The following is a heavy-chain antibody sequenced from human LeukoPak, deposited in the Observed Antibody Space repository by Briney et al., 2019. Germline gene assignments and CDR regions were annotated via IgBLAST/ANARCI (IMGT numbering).Heavy chain of an antibody. Sequence: GGSLRLSCAASGFTFSSYAMSWVRQAPGKGLEWVSAISGSGGSTYYADPVKGRFTISRDNSKNTLYLQMNSLRAEDTAVYYCAKEPRIAAAPGITPDYWGQGTLVTVSS. D-gene: IGHD6-13*01. CDR1: GFTFSSYA. CDR3: AKEPRIAAAPGITPDY. J-gene: IGHJ4*02. CDR2: ISGSGGST. V-gene: IGHV3-23*01.